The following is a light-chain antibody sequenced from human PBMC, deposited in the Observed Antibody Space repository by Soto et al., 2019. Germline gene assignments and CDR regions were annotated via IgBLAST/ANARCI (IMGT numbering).Light chain of an antibody. Sequence: EIVLTQSPGTLSLSPGERATLSCRASHTITSSYLAWYQQKPGQAPRLLMYAISRRATGIPDRFSGSGSGTDFTLTISRLEPEDFAVYYCQQSSDWQITFGQGTRLEIK. J-gene: IGKJ5*01. CDR3: QQSSDWQIT. CDR2: AIS. V-gene: IGKV3D-20*02. CDR1: HTITSSY.